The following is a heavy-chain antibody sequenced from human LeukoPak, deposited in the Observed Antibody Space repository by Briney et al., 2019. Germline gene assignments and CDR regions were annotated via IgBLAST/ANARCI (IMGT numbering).Heavy chain of an antibody. Sequence: PSETLSLTCAVSGGSISSSNWWSWVRQPPGKGLEWIGEIYHSGSTSYNPTLESRVTISVDTSKNQFSLKLSSVTAADTAVFYCAIRYSSSWYSDAFDIWGQGTMVTVSS. V-gene: IGHV4-4*02. D-gene: IGHD6-13*01. CDR2: IYHSGST. CDR3: AIRYSSSWYSDAFDI. J-gene: IGHJ3*02. CDR1: GGSISSSNW.